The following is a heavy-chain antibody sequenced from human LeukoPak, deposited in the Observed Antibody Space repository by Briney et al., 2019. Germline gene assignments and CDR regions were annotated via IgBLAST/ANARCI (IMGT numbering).Heavy chain of an antibody. Sequence: SETLSLTCTVSGGSISSDYWSWIRQSPGKGLEWIGYIYYSGTTSYNPSLKSRVTISLDTSKNQFSLKLSSVTAADTAVYYCAGGANWGSPDYWGQGTLVTVSS. CDR1: GGSISSDY. J-gene: IGHJ4*02. CDR3: AGGANWGSPDY. V-gene: IGHV4-59*01. CDR2: IYYSGTT. D-gene: IGHD7-27*01.